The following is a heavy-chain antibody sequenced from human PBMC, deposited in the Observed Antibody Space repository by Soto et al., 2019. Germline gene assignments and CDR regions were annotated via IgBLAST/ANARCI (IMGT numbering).Heavy chain of an antibody. V-gene: IGHV1-18*04. CDR1: GYTFTSYG. CDR3: ARDGLYCSGGSCYSDY. J-gene: IGHJ4*02. D-gene: IGHD2-15*01. Sequence: ASVKVSCKGSGYTFTSYGISWVRQAPGQGLEWMGWISAYNGNTNYAQKLQGRVTMTTDTSTSTAYMELRSLRSDDTAVYYCARDGLYCSGGSCYSDYWGQGTLVTVSS. CDR2: ISAYNGNT.